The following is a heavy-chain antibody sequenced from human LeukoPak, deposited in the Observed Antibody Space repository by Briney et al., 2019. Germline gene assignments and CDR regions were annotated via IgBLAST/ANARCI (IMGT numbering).Heavy chain of an antibody. CDR3: AKSYYDFWSGYYQTFDY. D-gene: IGHD3-3*01. CDR2: ISYDRSNK. Sequence: GGSLRLSCAASGFTFSSYGMSWVRQAPGKGLEWVAVISYDRSNKYYADSVKGRFTISRDNSKNTLYLQMNSLRAEDTAVYYCAKSYYDFWSGYYQTFDYWGQGTLVTVSS. CDR1: GFTFSSYG. J-gene: IGHJ4*02. V-gene: IGHV3-30*18.